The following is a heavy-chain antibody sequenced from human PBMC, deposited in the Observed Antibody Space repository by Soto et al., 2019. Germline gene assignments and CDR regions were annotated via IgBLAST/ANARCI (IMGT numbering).Heavy chain of an antibody. D-gene: IGHD5-18*01. J-gene: IGHJ6*02. CDR2: ITGSGGST. V-gene: IGHV3-23*01. CDR3: AKDRGYSYGYVPLNLDYCYGMDV. Sequence: EVQLLESGGGLVQPGGSLRLSCAASGFTFSSYAMSWVRQAPGKGLEWVSAITGSGGSTYYADSVKGRFTISRDNSKNTLYLQMNSLRAEDTAVYYCAKDRGYSYGYVPLNLDYCYGMDVWGQGTTVTVSS. CDR1: GFTFSSYA.